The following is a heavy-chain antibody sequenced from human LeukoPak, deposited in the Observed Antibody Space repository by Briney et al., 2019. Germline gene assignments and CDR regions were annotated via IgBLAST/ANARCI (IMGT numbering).Heavy chain of an antibody. V-gene: IGHV3-23*01. CDR2: ISGNGDNT. D-gene: IGHD5-12*01. CDR3: AKDSGYDYVSAFDI. Sequence: GGSLRLSCAASGCTFSSYVMTWVRQAPGKGPEWVSTISGNGDNTHYADSVKGRFTISRDNSKNTLFLQMDSLRAEDTAVYYCAKDSGYDYVSAFDIWGQGTMVSVSS. CDR1: GCTFSSYV. J-gene: IGHJ3*02.